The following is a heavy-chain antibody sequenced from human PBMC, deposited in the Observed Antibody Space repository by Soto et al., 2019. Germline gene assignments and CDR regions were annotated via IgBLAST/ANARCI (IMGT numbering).Heavy chain of an antibody. J-gene: IGHJ4*02. V-gene: IGHV3-21*01. Sequence: VKLVESGGGLVKPGGSLRLSCGASGFTFSNYTMNWVRQAPGQGLEWVSSISGSGAYIYYADSNKGRVTISRDNAQNSLYLQMNILRAEDTAMYYCATSSPVAVAGVWGQGTLVTVSS. CDR1: GFTFSNYT. CDR3: ATSSPVAVAGV. D-gene: IGHD6-19*01. CDR2: ISGSGAYI.